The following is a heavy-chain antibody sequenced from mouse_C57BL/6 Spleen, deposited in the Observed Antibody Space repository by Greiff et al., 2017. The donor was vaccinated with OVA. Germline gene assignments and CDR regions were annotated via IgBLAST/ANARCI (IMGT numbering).Heavy chain of an antibody. J-gene: IGHJ4*01. Sequence: QVQLQQSGAELVRPGASVTLSCKASGYTFTDYEMHWVKQTPVHGLEWIGAIDPETGGTAYNQKFKGKAILTADKSSSTAYMELRSLTSEDSAVYYCTRGGNPPYAMDDWGQGTSVTVSS. CDR3: TRGGNPPYAMDD. CDR1: GYTFTDYE. D-gene: IGHD2-1*01. V-gene: IGHV1-15*01. CDR2: IDPETGGT.